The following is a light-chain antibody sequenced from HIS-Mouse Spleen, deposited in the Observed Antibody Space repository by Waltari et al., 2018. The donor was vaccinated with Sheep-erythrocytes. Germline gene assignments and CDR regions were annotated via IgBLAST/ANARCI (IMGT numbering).Light chain of an antibody. CDR2: DVS. V-gene: IGLV2-11*01. CDR3: CSYAGSYNHV. Sequence: QSALTQPRSVSGSPGQSVTISCTGTSSDVGGYNYVSWYQQHPGKAPKLMIYDVSKRPSGVPDRFPGSKSGNTASLTISGLQAEDEAEYYCCSYAGSYNHVFATGTKVTVL. CDR1: SSDVGGYNY. J-gene: IGLJ1*01.